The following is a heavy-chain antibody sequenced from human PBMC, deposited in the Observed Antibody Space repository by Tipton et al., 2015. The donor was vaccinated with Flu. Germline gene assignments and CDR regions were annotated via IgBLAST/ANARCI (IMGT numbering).Heavy chain of an antibody. V-gene: IGHV3-23*01. D-gene: IGHD2-21*02. CDR3: ARGGGATVIHPFAY. CDR1: GFTFSRYA. Sequence: SLRLSCAASGFTFSRYAMSWVRQAPGKGLEWVSAVSGGGGTRYFADSVKGRFTISRDNIKNTLYLQLNSLRAEDTAVYYCARGGGATVIHPFAYWGQGILVTVSS. J-gene: IGHJ4*02. CDR2: VSGGGGTR.